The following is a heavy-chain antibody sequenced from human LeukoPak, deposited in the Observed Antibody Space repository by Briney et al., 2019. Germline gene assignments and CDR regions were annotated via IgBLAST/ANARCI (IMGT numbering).Heavy chain of an antibody. D-gene: IGHD6-19*01. Sequence: PSETLSLTCAVYGGSFSGYSWSWIRQPPGKGLEWIGEINHSGSTNYNPSLKSRVTISVDTSKNQFSLRLSSVSAADTAVYYCARSRGYSSGGYSNYWGQGTLVTVSS. CDR3: ARSRGYSSGGYSNY. V-gene: IGHV4-34*01. CDR2: INHSGST. CDR1: GGSFSGYS. J-gene: IGHJ4*02.